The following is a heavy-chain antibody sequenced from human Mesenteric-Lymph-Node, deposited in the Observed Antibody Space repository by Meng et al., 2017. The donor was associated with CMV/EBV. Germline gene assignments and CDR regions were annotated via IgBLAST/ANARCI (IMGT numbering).Heavy chain of an antibody. CDR3: AKDRRTIDALDI. Sequence: GESLKISCAASGFTVSSNYMSWVRQAPGKGLEWVSGISDSGGSTYYADSVKGRFTISRDNSKNALDLQMNSLRDEDTAVYYCAKDRRTIDALDIWGQGTMVTVSS. CDR2: ISDSGGST. J-gene: IGHJ3*02. D-gene: IGHD1-14*01. V-gene: IGHV3-23*01. CDR1: GFTVSSNY.